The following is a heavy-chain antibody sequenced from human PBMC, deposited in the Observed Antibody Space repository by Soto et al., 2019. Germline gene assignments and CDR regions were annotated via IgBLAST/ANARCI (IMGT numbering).Heavy chain of an antibody. D-gene: IGHD6-19*01. V-gene: IGHV6-1*01. CDR2: TYYRSNWRH. CDR3: ARGVAGIRFDL. Sequence: SETLSLTYAISGDSVSSNAAAWNWIRSSPSRGLEWLGRTYYRSNWRHDYAVSVKSRITVNPATSKNHFSLQLNSVTPDDTAVYYCARGVAGIRFDLWGQGTLVTVSS. J-gene: IGHJ4*02. CDR1: GDSVSSNAAA.